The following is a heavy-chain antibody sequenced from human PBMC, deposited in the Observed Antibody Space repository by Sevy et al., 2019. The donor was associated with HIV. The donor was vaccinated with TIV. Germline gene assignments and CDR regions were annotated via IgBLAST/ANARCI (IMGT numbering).Heavy chain of an antibody. Sequence: GGSPGLSCAASGFMFSSFGMSWVRQAPGKGLEWVSGISGSGGSTYYADSVKGRFTISRDNSKNTLYLQMNRLRDEDTAVYYCAKDRSPYGSGSYYYWGQGTLVTVSS. J-gene: IGHJ4*02. D-gene: IGHD3-10*01. CDR2: ISGSGGST. CDR3: AKDRSPYGSGSYYY. V-gene: IGHV3-23*01. CDR1: GFMFSSFG.